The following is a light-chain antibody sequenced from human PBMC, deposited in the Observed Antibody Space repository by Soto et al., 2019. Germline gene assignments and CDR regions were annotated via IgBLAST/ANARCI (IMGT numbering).Light chain of an antibody. CDR2: DAS. V-gene: IGKV3D-15*01. CDR3: QRYNNRPLT. Sequence: EIVMTQYPATLSVSPGDRATLSCRASKRVDNDLAWYKQNPGQPPKLLSYDASTRATGIPARFSGSQSGTEFTLTICILLSEEFAVYSCQRYNNRPLTFGGWTKVEIK. J-gene: IGKJ4*01. CDR1: KRVDND.